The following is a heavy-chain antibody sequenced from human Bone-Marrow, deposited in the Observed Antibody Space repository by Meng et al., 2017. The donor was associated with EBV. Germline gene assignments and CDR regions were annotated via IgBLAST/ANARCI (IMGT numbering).Heavy chain of an antibody. D-gene: IGHD1-26*01. CDR1: GGTFNSDA. Sequence: QVQLVQSGAEVKKPGSSVQVSCKTSGGTFNSDAVTWVRQAPGQGLEWMGGIIPIFGTANYAQKFQGRVTITADESTSTAYMELSSLRSEDTAVYYCAATWMGGSYPFDYWGQGTLVTVSS. CDR3: AATWMGGSYPFDY. V-gene: IGHV1-69*01. J-gene: IGHJ4*02. CDR2: IIPIFGTA.